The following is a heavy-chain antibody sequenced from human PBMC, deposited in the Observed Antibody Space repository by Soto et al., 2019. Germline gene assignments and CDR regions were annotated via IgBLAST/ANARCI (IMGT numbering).Heavy chain of an antibody. CDR2: IYSGESNT. D-gene: IGHD3-9*01. CDR3: ARLLAYYDILTGSPAPYYYYGMDV. Sequence: PGESLKISCKGSGYSFTSYWIGLVRQMPGKGLEWMVDIYSGESNTRYSPSFQGQVSISADKSINTAYLQWSSLKASDTAMYYCARLLAYYDILTGSPAPYYYYGMDVWGQGTTVTVSS. V-gene: IGHV5-51*01. CDR1: GYSFTSYW. J-gene: IGHJ6*02.